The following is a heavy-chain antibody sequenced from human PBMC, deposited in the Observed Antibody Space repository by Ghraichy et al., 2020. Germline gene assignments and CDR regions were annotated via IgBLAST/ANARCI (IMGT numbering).Heavy chain of an antibody. CDR2: ISYDGSNK. D-gene: IGHD6-19*01. Sequence: GGSLRLSCVASGFTFSSFGMNWVRQAPGKGLEWVAVISYDGSNKYYADSVKGRFTISRDNSKNTLYLQMNSLRAEDTAVYYCAKEWTYSSGWYFDPWGQGTLVTVS. CDR3: AKEWTYSSGWYFDP. V-gene: IGHV3-30*18. J-gene: IGHJ4*02. CDR1: GFTFSSFG.